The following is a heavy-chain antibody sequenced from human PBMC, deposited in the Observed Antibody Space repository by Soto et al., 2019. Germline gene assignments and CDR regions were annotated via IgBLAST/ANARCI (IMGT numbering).Heavy chain of an antibody. CDR2: IYNNGNT. J-gene: IGHJ4*02. D-gene: IGHD7-27*01. V-gene: IGHV4-61*01. CDR3: ARTVMPVGNLAAFDH. CDR1: GGSVSSVKYF. Sequence: SETLSLTCNVSGGSVSSVKYFWSWIRQPPGKGLGWIAYIYNNGNTNYNPSLKSRATISVDTPKNQCSLKLTSVTAADSAVYFCARTVMPVGNLAAFDHWGQGVLVTVPQ.